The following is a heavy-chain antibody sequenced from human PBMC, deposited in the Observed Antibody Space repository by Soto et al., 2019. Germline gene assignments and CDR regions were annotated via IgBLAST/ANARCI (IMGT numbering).Heavy chain of an antibody. CDR1: GFTFTTYG. Sequence: EVQLLESGGGLVQPGGSLRLSCAASGFTFTTYGMSWVRQAPGKGLEWVSGVSGSGGSTYYADSVKGRFTISRDNSKNTLYLPMTSLRTEDTAIYSCAKDHSPGSWYDYFDHWGQGTLVTVSS. CDR2: VSGSGGST. CDR3: AKDHSPGSWYDYFDH. D-gene: IGHD2-15*01. J-gene: IGHJ4*02. V-gene: IGHV3-23*01.